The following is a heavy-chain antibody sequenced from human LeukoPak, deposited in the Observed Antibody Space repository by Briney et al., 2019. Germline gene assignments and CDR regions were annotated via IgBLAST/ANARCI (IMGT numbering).Heavy chain of an antibody. CDR3: ASSDNYGRDAFDI. V-gene: IGHV6-1*01. J-gene: IGHJ3*02. D-gene: IGHD5-18*01. Sequence: SQTLSLTCAISGDSVSSKSAAWNWIRQSPSRGLEWLGRTYYRSKWYNDYAVSVKGRITINPDTSKNQFPLQLNSVTPEDTAVYYCASSDNYGRDAFDIWGQGTMVIVSS. CDR2: TYYRSKWYN. CDR1: GDSVSSKSAA.